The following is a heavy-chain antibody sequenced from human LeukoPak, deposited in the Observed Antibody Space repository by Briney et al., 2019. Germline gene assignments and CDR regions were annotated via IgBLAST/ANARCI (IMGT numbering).Heavy chain of an antibody. CDR3: ARDQDFGPQYGDYQCYFDY. CDR1: GGTFSSYA. V-gene: IGHV1-69*05. D-gene: IGHD4-17*01. Sequence: SVKVSCKASGGTFSSYAISWVRQAPGQGLEWMGRIIPIFGTANYAQKFQGRVTITTDESTSTAYMELSSLRSEDTAVYYCARDQDFGPQYGDYQCYFDYWGQGTLVTASS. CDR2: IIPIFGTA. J-gene: IGHJ4*02.